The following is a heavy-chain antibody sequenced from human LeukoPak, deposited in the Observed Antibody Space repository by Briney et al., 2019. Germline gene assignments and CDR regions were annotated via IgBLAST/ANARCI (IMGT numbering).Heavy chain of an antibody. D-gene: IGHD3-10*01. CDR1: GFTFDDYA. CDR2: IYYSGST. V-gene: IGHV4-59*01. CDR3: ARKDPSGTYGAFDI. Sequence: PGGSLRLSCAASGFTFDDYAMHWVRQAPGKGLEWIGYIYYSGSTNYNPSLKSRVTISVDTSKNQFSLKLSSVTAADTAVYYCARKDPSGTYGAFDIWGQGTMVTVSS. J-gene: IGHJ3*02.